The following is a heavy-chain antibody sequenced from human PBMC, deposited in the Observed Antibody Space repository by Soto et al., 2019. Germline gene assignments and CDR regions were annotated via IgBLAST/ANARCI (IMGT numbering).Heavy chain of an antibody. Sequence: SVKVSCKASGYTFTSYGISWVRQAPGQGLEWMGWIIPIFGTANYAQKFQGRVTITADKSTSTAYMELSSLRSEDTAVYYCASSPYYYDSSGYYFFFDYWGQGTLVTVSS. V-gene: IGHV1-69*06. CDR2: IIPIFGTA. CDR3: ASSPYYYDSSGYYFFFDY. D-gene: IGHD3-22*01. CDR1: GYTFTSYG. J-gene: IGHJ4*02.